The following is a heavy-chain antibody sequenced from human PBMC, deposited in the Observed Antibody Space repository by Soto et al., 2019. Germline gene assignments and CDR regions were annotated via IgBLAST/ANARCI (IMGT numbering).Heavy chain of an antibody. D-gene: IGHD1-26*01. CDR1: GFTFSSYA. CDR3: AKAPFDGVGVKHDYFDY. J-gene: IGHJ4*02. V-gene: IGHV3-23*01. CDR2: ISGSGGST. Sequence: PGGSLRLSCAASGFTFSSYAMSWVRRAPGKGLEWVSAISGSGGSTYYADSVKGRFTISRDNSKNTLYLQMNSLRAEDTAVYYCAKAPFDGVGVKHDYFDYWGQGSLVTVSS.